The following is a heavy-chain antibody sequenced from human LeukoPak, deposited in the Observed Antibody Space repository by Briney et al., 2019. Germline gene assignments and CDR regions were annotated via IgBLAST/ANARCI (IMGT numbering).Heavy chain of an antibody. J-gene: IGHJ6*04. D-gene: IGHD3-10*02. CDR1: GFTFSSYH. V-gene: IGHV3-21*01. Sequence: GGSLRLPCEVSGFTFSSYHMNWVRQAPGKGLEWVSSISSSSIYIYYADSVKGRFTISRDNAKNSLYLQMNSLRAEDTAVYYCAELGITMIGGVWGKGTTVTISS. CDR2: ISSSSIYI. CDR3: AELGITMIGGV.